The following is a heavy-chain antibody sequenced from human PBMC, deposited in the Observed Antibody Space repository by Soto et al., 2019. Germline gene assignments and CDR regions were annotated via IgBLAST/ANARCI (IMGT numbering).Heavy chain of an antibody. CDR3: ARNIDYGDYVGGAAY. V-gene: IGHV3-33*01. J-gene: IGHJ4*02. CDR1: GFTFSSYG. CDR2: IWYDGSNK. D-gene: IGHD4-17*01. Sequence: VGSLRLSWAASGFTFSSYGMHWVRQAPGKGLEWVAVIWYDGSNKYYADSVKGRFTISRDNSKNTLYLQMNSLRAEDTAVYYCARNIDYGDYVGGAAYWGQGTLVTVSS.